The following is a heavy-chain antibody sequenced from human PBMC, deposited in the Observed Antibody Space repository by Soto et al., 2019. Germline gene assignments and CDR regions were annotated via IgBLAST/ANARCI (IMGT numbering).Heavy chain of an antibody. CDR3: ARVASEYSSSPGPGFDY. CDR1: GYTFTSYG. Sequence: QVQLVQSGAEVKKPGASVKFSCKASGYTFTSYGISWVRQAPGQGLAWMGWISAYNGNTNYAQKLQGRVTMTTDTSTSRAYMELRSLRSDATAVYYCARVASEYSSSPGPGFDYWGQGTLVTVYS. CDR2: ISAYNGNT. D-gene: IGHD6-13*01. J-gene: IGHJ4*02. V-gene: IGHV1-18*01.